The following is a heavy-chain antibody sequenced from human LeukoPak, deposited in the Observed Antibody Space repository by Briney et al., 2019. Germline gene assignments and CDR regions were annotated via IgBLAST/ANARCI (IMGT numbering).Heavy chain of an antibody. CDR3: AKGRRYYDFWSGRDYYYGMDV. Sequence: PGGSLRLSCAASGFTFSSYGMHWVRQAPGKGLEWVAVISYDGSNKYYADSVKGRFTISRDNPKNTLYLQMNSLRAEDTAVYYCAKGRRYYDFWSGRDYYYGMDVWGQGTTVTVSS. CDR1: GFTFSSYG. V-gene: IGHV3-30*18. CDR2: ISYDGSNK. D-gene: IGHD3-3*01. J-gene: IGHJ6*02.